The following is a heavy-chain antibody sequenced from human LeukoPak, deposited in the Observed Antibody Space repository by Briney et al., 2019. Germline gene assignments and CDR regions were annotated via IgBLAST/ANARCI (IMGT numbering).Heavy chain of an antibody. D-gene: IGHD6-13*01. CDR2: ISYDGSNK. Sequence: SGGSLTLSCAASGFTFSSYAMHWVRQAPGKGLEWVAVISYDGSNKFYADSVKGRFTISRDNSKNTLYLQMNSLRAEDTAVYYCARDVGIATRTYWFDPWGQGTLVTVSS. CDR3: ARDVGIATRTYWFDP. J-gene: IGHJ5*02. CDR1: GFTFSSYA. V-gene: IGHV3-30-3*01.